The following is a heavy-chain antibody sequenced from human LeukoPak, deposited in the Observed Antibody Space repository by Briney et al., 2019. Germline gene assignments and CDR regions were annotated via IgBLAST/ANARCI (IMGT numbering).Heavy chain of an antibody. CDR2: INPNSGGT. Sequence: GASVKVSCKASGYTFTGYYMHWVRQAPGQGFEWMGWINPNSGGTNYAQKFQGRVTMTRDTSISTAYMELSRLRSDDTAVYYCATLGDCSGGSCYGYYFDYWGQGTLVTVSS. J-gene: IGHJ4*02. CDR1: GYTFTGYY. D-gene: IGHD2-15*01. CDR3: ATLGDCSGGSCYGYYFDY. V-gene: IGHV1-2*02.